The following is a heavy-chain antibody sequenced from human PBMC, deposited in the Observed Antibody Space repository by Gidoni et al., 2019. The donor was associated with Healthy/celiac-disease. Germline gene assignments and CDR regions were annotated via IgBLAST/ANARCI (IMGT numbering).Heavy chain of an antibody. V-gene: IGHV3-33*01. CDR1: GFTFSSSG. Sequence: QVQLVESGGGVVQPGRSLRLSCAASGFTFSSSGMHWVRQGPGKGLEWVAVIWYDGSNKYYADSVKGRFTISRDNSKNTLYLQMNSLRAEDTAVYYCARDGGGAAILTGLTNWFDPWGQGTLVTVSS. CDR2: IWYDGSNK. J-gene: IGHJ5*02. CDR3: ARDGGGAAILTGLTNWFDP. D-gene: IGHD3-9*01.